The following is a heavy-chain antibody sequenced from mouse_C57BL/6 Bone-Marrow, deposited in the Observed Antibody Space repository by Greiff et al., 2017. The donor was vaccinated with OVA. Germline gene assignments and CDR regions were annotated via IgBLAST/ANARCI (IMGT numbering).Heavy chain of an antibody. Sequence: EVQLVESGGGLVKPGGSLKLSCAASGFTFSDYGMHWVRQAPEKGLEWVAYISSGSSTIYYPDTVKGRFTISRDNAKNTLFLQMTSLRSEDTAMYYCARQEGWLRRFFDYWGQGTTLTVSS. J-gene: IGHJ2*01. CDR1: GFTFSDYG. D-gene: IGHD2-2*01. CDR3: ARQEGWLRRFFDY. V-gene: IGHV5-17*01. CDR2: ISSGSSTI.